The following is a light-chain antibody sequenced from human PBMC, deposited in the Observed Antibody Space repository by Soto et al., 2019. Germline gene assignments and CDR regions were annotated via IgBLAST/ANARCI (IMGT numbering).Light chain of an antibody. CDR2: GNS. V-gene: IGLV1-40*01. CDR3: QSYDTSLSVHVV. Sequence: QSVLTQPPSVSGAPGQRVTISCTGSSSNIGAGYDVHWYQHLPGTAPKLLIYGNSNRPSGVPDRFSGSRSGTSGSLAITGLKAEDEGDYYCQSYDTSLSVHVVFGGGTKLTVL. J-gene: IGLJ2*01. CDR1: SSNIGAGYD.